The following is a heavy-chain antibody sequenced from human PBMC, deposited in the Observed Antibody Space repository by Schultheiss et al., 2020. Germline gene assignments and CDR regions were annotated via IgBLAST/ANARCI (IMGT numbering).Heavy chain of an antibody. CDR3: ARCYYWTYYYGMDV. V-gene: IGHV4-34*09. CDR1: GGSFSGYY. D-gene: IGHD1-26*01. J-gene: IGHJ6*02. CDR2: IYYSGST. Sequence: SETLSLTCAVYGGSFSGYYWSWIRQPPGKGLEWIGYIYYSGSTYYNPSLKSRVTISVDTSKNQFSLKLSSVTAADTAVYYCARCYYWTYYYGMDVWGQGTTVTVSS.